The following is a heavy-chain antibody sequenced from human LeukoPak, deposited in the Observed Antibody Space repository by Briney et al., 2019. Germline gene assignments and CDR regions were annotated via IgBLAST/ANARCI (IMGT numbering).Heavy chain of an antibody. CDR1: GYTFTSYY. CDR3: ARLQYGSGSYYAFDI. D-gene: IGHD3-10*01. CDR2: INPSGGST. J-gene: IGHJ3*02. Sequence: ASVKVSCKASGYTFTSYYIHWARQAPGQGLEWMGIINPSGGSTGYAQKFQDRVTMSRDTSTSTVYMELSSLRSEDTAVYYCARLQYGSGSYYAFDIWGQGTMVTVSS. V-gene: IGHV1-46*01.